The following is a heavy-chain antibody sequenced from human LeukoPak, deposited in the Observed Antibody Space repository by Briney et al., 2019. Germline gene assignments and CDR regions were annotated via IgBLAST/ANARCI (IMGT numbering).Heavy chain of an antibody. V-gene: IGHV3-23*01. Sequence: GGSLRLSCAASGFTFSSYAMSWVRQAPGKGLEWVSAISGRGGSTYYADSVKGRFTISRDNSKNTLYLQMNSLRAEDTAVYYCAKVDVVRNDAFDIWGQGTMVTVSS. D-gene: IGHD1-14*01. CDR2: ISGRGGST. CDR1: GFTFSSYA. J-gene: IGHJ3*02. CDR3: AKVDVVRNDAFDI.